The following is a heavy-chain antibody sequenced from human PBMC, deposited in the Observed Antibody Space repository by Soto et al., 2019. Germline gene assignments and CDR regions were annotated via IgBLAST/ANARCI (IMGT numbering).Heavy chain of an antibody. V-gene: IGHV5-51*01. J-gene: IGHJ4*02. D-gene: IGHD3-16*02. CDR1: GYSFTSYW. CDR2: IYPGDSDT. CDR3: ARRVTFGGVIVILDY. Sequence: GESLKISCKGSGYSFTSYWIGWVRQMPGKGLEWMGIIYPGDSDTRYSPSFQGQVTISADKSISTAYLQWSSLKASDTAMYYCARRVTFGGVIVILDYWGQGTLVTVSS.